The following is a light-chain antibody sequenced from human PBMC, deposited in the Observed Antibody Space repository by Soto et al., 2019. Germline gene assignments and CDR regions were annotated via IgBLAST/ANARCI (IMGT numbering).Light chain of an antibody. Sequence: DFQMTQSPSSLSASVGDRITITCRASQTIFSHLNWYQQKPGKAPHLLIHAASSLQTGVPSRFSGSGSGTDFTLTISSLQPEDFAVYYCQQYHTWPTFGQGTKVEIK. J-gene: IGKJ1*01. CDR1: QTIFSH. CDR2: AAS. CDR3: QQYHTWPT. V-gene: IGKV1-39*01.